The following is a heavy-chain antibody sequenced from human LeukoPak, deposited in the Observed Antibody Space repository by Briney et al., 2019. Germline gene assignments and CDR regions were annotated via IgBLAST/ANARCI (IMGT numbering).Heavy chain of an antibody. CDR2: IYTTGIT. CDR3: ARDFPHLNY. Sequence: PSETLSLTCTVSEGSIRNYWWSWIRQPAGKGLEWIGRIYTTGITNYNPSLKSRVTMSVDTSKNQFSLKVKHVTAADTVIYYCARDFPHLNYWGQGTPVIVSS. V-gene: IGHV4-4*07. J-gene: IGHJ4*02. CDR1: EGSIRNYW.